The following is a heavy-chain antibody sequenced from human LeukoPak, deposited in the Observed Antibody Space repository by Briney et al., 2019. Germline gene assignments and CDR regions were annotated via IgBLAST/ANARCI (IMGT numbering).Heavy chain of an antibody. CDR3: ARDGVDTPMPFDY. J-gene: IGHJ4*02. CDR1: GYTFTNFD. CDR2: MNPNTGST. Sequence: ASVKVSCKASGYTFTNFDINWVRQATGRGLEWMGWMNPNTGSTGYAQRFQGRVTITRNTSISTVYMELSSLRSEDTAVYYCARDGVDTPMPFDYWGQGTLVTVSS. V-gene: IGHV1-8*03. D-gene: IGHD5-18*01.